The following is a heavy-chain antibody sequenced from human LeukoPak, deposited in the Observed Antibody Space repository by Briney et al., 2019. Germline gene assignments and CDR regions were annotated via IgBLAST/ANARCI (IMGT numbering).Heavy chain of an antibody. Sequence: GASVKVSCKASGYTFTGYYMHWVRQAPGQGLQWMGWISPNSGGTNYAQKFQGRATMTRNTSISTAYMELSRLRSDDTAVYYCARVVGARYYFDYWGQGTLVTVSS. J-gene: IGHJ4*02. D-gene: IGHD1-26*01. CDR2: ISPNSGGT. CDR1: GYTFTGYY. CDR3: ARVVGARYYFDY. V-gene: IGHV1-2*02.